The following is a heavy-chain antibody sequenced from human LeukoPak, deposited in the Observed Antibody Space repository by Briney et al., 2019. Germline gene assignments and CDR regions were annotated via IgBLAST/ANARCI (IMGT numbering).Heavy chain of an antibody. CDR3: ASLEAMAEDAFDI. D-gene: IGHD5-24*01. CDR2: IYYSGST. J-gene: IGHJ3*02. Sequence: SETLSLACTVSGGSISSSSYYWGWIRQPPGKGLEWIGSIYYSGSTYYNPSLKSRVTISVDTSKNQFSLKLSSVTAADTAVYYCASLEAMAEDAFDIWGQGTMVTVSS. CDR1: GGSISSSSYY. V-gene: IGHV4-39*01.